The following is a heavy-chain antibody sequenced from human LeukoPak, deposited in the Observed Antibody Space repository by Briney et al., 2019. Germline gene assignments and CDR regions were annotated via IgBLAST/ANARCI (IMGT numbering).Heavy chain of an antibody. J-gene: IGHJ4*02. Sequence: GGSLRLSCAASGFTFSSYAMSWVRQAPGKGLEWVANIKQDGSEKYYVDSVKGRFTISRDNAKNSLYLQMNSLRAEDTAVYYCARYSAFIAGDYWGQGTLVTVSS. CDR2: IKQDGSEK. CDR3: ARYSAFIAGDY. V-gene: IGHV3-7*01. CDR1: GFTFSSYA. D-gene: IGHD6-13*01.